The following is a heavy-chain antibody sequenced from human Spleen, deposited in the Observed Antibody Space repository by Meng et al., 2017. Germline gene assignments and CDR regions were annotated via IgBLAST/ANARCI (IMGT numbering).Heavy chain of an antibody. V-gene: IGHV3-30*04. J-gene: IGHJ4*02. D-gene: IGHD1-1*01. CDR2: ISYDGSNK. CDR3: ARPFGRTGTTPALY. Sequence: GESLKISCAASGFTFSSYAMHWVRQAPGKGLEWVAVISYDGSNKYYADSVKVRFTISRDNAKNSLYLHLSRLRAEDTAFYYCARPFGRTGTTPALYWGQGALVTVSS. CDR1: GFTFSSYA.